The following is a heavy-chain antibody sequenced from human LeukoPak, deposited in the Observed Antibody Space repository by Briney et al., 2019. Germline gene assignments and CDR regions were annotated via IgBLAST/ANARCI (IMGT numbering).Heavy chain of an antibody. CDR2: ISSSSSSI. V-gene: IGHV3-21*04. CDR1: RLTSSDYS. CDR3: ARRGNMSSHAFDI. Sequence: GGSLRLSCAASRLTSSDYSMNWVCQAPGKGLEWVSSISSSSSSIYYADSVKGRFTISRDNAKNSLYLQMNSLRAEDTAVYYCARRGNMSSHAFDIWGQGTVVTVSS. J-gene: IGHJ3*02. D-gene: IGHD2/OR15-2a*01.